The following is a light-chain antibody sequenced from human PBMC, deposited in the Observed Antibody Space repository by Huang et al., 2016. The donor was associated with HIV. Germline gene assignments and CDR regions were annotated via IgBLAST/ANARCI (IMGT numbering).Light chain of an antibody. CDR3: QQYYSSPQT. Sequence: DIIMTQSPDPLAVSLGERATLHCRASQSVDSSSPSKDYMVWFQQKPGQPPRLLLFWASTREAGFPDRFSGSVSGTHFTLTIANLEAEDAAIYYCQQYYSSPQTFGQGTRVEVK. V-gene: IGKV4-1*01. CDR1: QSVDSSSPSKDY. J-gene: IGKJ1*01. CDR2: WAS.